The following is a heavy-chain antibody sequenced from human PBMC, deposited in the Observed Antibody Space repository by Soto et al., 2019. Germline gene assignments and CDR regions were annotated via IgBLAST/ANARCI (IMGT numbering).Heavy chain of an antibody. CDR1: GGTFSSYA. Sequence: QVQLVQSGAEVKKPGSSVKVSCKASGGTFSSYAISWVRQAPGQGLEWMGGIIPIFGTANYAQKFQGRVTITADKSTSTDYMELSSLRSEDTAVYYCASLPYYYGSGSYYAHGYWGQGTLVPVSS. CDR3: ASLPYYYGSGSYYAHGY. D-gene: IGHD3-10*01. J-gene: IGHJ4*02. V-gene: IGHV1-69*06. CDR2: IIPIFGTA.